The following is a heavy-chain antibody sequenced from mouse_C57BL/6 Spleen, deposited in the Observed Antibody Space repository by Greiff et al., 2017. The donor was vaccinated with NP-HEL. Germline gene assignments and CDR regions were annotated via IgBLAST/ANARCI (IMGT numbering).Heavy chain of an antibody. CDR2: ISSGSSTI. Sequence: EVMLVESGGGLVKPGGSLKLSCAASGFAFSDYGMHWVRQAPEKGLEWVAYISSGSSTIYYADTVKGRFTISRDNAKNTLFLQMTSLRSEDTAMYYCARSPPYYYAMDYWGQGTSVTVSS. CDR3: ARSPPYYYAMDY. V-gene: IGHV5-17*01. CDR1: GFAFSDYG. J-gene: IGHJ4*01.